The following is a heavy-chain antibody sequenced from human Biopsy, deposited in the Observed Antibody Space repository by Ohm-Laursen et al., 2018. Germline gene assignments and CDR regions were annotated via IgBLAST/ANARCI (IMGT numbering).Heavy chain of an antibody. J-gene: IGHJ4*02. CDR2: ISYSGNT. Sequence: GTLSLTCAVSGGSIGSDYWAWIRQSPGKGLEWIGYISYSGNTNYSPSLKSRVTMSVDTSKNQFSLKVYSVTAADTAIYYCATTTMDTSGWYGNYFDSWGQGALVTVSS. V-gene: IGHV4-59*08. CDR1: GGSIGSDY. CDR3: ATTTMDTSGWYGNYFDS. D-gene: IGHD6-19*01.